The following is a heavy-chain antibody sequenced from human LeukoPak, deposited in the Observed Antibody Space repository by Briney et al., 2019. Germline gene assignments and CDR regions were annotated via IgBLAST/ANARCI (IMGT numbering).Heavy chain of an antibody. V-gene: IGHV3-11*06. CDR1: GFTFSDYY. J-gene: IGHJ4*02. CDR2: ISRNSYT. D-gene: IGHD6-13*01. Sequence: PGWSLRLSCAASGFTFSDYYMSWIRQAPGKGLEWVSYISRNSYTNYADSVKGRFTISRDNAKNSLYLQMASLRAEDTAVYYCARMGIAAVGDYYFDYWGQGTLVAVSS. CDR3: ARMGIAAVGDYYFDY.